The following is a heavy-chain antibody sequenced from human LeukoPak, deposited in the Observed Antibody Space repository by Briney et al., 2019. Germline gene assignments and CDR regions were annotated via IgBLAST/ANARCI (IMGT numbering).Heavy chain of an antibody. CDR1: GGSISNGGYY. V-gene: IGHV4-31*03. Sequence: ASQTLSLTCTVSGGSISNGGYYWGWIRQHPGKGLEWIGYIYDSGTTYYNPALQSRVTISVDTSDNQYSLKLTSLTAADTAVYYCARGGDRRGFDYWGQGTLVTVSS. D-gene: IGHD1-14*01. CDR2: IYDSGTT. J-gene: IGHJ4*02. CDR3: ARGGDRRGFDY.